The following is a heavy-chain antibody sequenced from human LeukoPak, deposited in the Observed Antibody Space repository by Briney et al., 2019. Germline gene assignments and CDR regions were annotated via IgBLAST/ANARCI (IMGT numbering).Heavy chain of an antibody. D-gene: IGHD2-21*02. J-gene: IGHJ4*02. CDR1: GYSISSGYY. Sequence: SETLSLTCAVSGYSISSGYYWGWIRQPPGKGLEWIGSIYHSGSTYYNPSLKSRVTISVDTSKNQVSLKLSSVTAADTAVYYCASDCGGDCYNSDYWGQGTLVTVSS. V-gene: IGHV4-38-2*01. CDR2: IYHSGST. CDR3: ASDCGGDCYNSDY.